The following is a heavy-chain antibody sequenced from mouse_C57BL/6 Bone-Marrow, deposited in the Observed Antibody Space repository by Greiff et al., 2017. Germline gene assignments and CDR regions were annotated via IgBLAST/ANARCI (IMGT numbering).Heavy chain of an antibody. D-gene: IGHD4-1*01. J-gene: IGHJ1*03. CDR3: ARGDWEGYFDV. CDR1: GYAFSSYW. V-gene: IGHV1-80*01. CDR2: IYPGDGDT. Sequence: QVQLQQSGAELVKPGASVKISCKASGYAFSSYWLNWVKQRPGKGLEWIGQIYPGDGDTNYNGKFKGKATLTADKSSSTAYMQLSSLTSEDSAVYFCARGDWEGYFDVWGTGTTVTVSS.